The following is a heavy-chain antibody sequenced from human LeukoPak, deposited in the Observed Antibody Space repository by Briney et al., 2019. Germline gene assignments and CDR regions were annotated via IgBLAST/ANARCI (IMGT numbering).Heavy chain of an antibody. J-gene: IGHJ3*02. V-gene: IGHV4-59*08. CDR1: GGSISSYY. CDR2: IYYSGST. Sequence: SETLSLTCTVSGGSISSYYWSWTRQPPGKGLEWIGYIYYSGSTNYNPSLKSRVTISVDTSKNQFSLKLSSVTAADTAVYYCARPKPASYAIDSRGQEQRVTVSS. CDR3: ARPKPASYAIDS. D-gene: IGHD3-10*01.